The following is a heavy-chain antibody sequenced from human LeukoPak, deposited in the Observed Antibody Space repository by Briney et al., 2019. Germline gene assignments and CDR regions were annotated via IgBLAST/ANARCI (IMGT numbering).Heavy chain of an antibody. CDR1: GFTFSSYG. V-gene: IGHV3-30*18. CDR2: ISYDGSNK. CDR3: AKRYSGSSGLYNFDY. Sequence: SGRSLRLSYAASGFTFSSYGMHWVRQAPGKGLEWVAVISYDGSNKYYADSVKGRFTISRDNSKNTLYLQMNSLRAEDTAVYYCAKRYSGSSGLYNFDYWGQGTLVTVSS. J-gene: IGHJ4*02. D-gene: IGHD1-26*01.